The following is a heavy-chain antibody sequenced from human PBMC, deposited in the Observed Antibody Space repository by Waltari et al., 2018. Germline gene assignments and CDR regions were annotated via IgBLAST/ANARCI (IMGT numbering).Heavy chain of an antibody. CDR2: IYTSGST. Sequence: QVQLQESGPGLVKPSQTLSLTCTVSGGSISSGSYYWSWIRQPAGKGLEWIGYIYTSGSTNYNPSLKSRVTISVDTSKNQFSLKLSSVTAADTAVYYCARWGRDYYDSSGYYYGYYYWGQGTLVTVSS. CDR1: GGSISSGSYY. J-gene: IGHJ4*02. CDR3: ARWGRDYYDSSGYYYGYYY. V-gene: IGHV4-61*09. D-gene: IGHD3-22*01.